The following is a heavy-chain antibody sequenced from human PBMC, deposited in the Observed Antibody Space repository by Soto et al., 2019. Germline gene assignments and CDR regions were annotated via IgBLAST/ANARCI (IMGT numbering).Heavy chain of an antibody. CDR1: GCSISSGDYY. Sequence: PSETLSLTCTVSGCSISSGDYYWSWIRQPPGKGLEWIGYIYYSGSTYYNPSLKSRVTISVDTSKNQFSLKLSSVTAADTAVYYCARAERGYSYGSFDYWGQGTLVTVSS. V-gene: IGHV4-30-4*01. D-gene: IGHD5-18*01. J-gene: IGHJ4*02. CDR3: ARAERGYSYGSFDY. CDR2: IYYSGST.